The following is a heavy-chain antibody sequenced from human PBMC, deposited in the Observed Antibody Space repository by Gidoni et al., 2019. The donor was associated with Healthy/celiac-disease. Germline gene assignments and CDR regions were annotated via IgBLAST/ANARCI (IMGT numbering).Heavy chain of an antibody. Sequence: EVQLVESGGGLVQPGGSLRLSCAASGFTFSSYSMNWVRQAPGKGLEWVSYSSSSSSTIYYADSVKGRFTISRDNAKNSLYLQMNSLRAEDTAVYYCARDNPRFLEWLHDAFDIWGQGTMVTVSS. V-gene: IGHV3-48*01. CDR3: ARDNPRFLEWLHDAFDI. CDR1: GFTFSSYS. CDR2: SSSSSSTI. D-gene: IGHD3-3*01. J-gene: IGHJ3*02.